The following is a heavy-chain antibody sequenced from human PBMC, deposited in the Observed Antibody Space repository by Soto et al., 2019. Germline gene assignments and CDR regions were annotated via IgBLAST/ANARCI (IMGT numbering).Heavy chain of an antibody. J-gene: IGHJ4*02. Sequence: GGALRLSCAASGFTFSSYGMHWVRQAPGKGLEWVAVIWYDGSNKYYADSVKGRFTISRDNSKNTLYLQMNSLRAEDTAVYYCARDNGTSASELLIKGTDYWGQGTLVTVS. CDR2: IWYDGSNK. V-gene: IGHV3-33*01. CDR3: ARDNGTSASELLIKGTDY. D-gene: IGHD3-16*01. CDR1: GFTFSSYG.